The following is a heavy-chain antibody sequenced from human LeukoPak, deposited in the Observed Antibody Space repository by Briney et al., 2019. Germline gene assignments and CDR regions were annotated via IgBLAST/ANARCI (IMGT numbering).Heavy chain of an antibody. CDR1: GYTFTGYY. D-gene: IGHD5-18*01. CDR2: INPNSGGT. Sequence: GASVKVSCKASGYTFTGYYMHWVRQAPGQGLEWMGWINPNSGGTNYAQKFQGRVTMTRDTSISTAYMELSRLRSDDTAVYYCARAQWIQLWSPFDYWGQGTLVTVSS. V-gene: IGHV1-2*02. J-gene: IGHJ4*02. CDR3: ARAQWIQLWSPFDY.